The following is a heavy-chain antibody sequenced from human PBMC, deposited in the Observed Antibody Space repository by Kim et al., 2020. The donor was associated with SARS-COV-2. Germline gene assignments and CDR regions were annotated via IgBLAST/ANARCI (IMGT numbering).Heavy chain of an antibody. V-gene: IGHV3-64D*09. CDR1: GFTFSSYA. CDR2: ISSNGGST. Sequence: GGSLRLSCSASGFTFSSYAMHWVRQAPGKGLEYVSAISSNGGSTYYADSVKGRFTISRDNSKNTLYLQMSSLRAEDTAVYYCVKDRVTMIVVVTYFDYWGQGTLVTVSS. J-gene: IGHJ4*02. CDR3: VKDRVTMIVVVTYFDY. D-gene: IGHD3-22*01.